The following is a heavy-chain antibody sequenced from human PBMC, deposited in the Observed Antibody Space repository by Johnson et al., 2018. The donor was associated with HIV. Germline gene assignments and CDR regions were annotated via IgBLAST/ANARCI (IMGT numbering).Heavy chain of an antibody. V-gene: IGHV3-66*03. CDR1: GFTVSSKY. CDR3: ARSIIASEAFDI. D-gene: IGHD2-21*01. Sequence: VQLVESGGGLIQPGGSLRLSCAASGFTVSSKYMSWVRQAPGKGLEWVSVLFSGGSTYYADSVKGRFTISRDNSKNTLYLQMNSLRVEDTAVYYCARSIIASEAFDIWGQGTMVTVSS. J-gene: IGHJ3*02. CDR2: LFSGGST.